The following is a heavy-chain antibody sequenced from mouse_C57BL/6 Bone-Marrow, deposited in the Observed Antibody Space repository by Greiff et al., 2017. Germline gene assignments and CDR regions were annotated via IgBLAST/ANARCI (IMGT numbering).Heavy chain of an antibody. D-gene: IGHD2-1*01. J-gene: IGHJ3*01. CDR2: IYPRSGNT. V-gene: IGHV1-81*01. Sequence: VQLQQSGAELARPGASVKLSCKASGYTFTSYGISWVKQRTGQGLEWIGEIYPRSGNTYYNEKFKGKATLTADKSSSTAYMELRSLTSEDSAVYFCARRGNYIAYWGQGTLVTVSA. CDR1: GYTFTSYG. CDR3: ARRGNYIAY.